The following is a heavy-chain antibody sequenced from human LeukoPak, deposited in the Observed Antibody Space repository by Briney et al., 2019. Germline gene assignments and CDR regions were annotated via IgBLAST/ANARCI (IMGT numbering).Heavy chain of an antibody. CDR1: GYTFTSYG. Sequence: ASVKVSCKASGYTFTSYGISWVRQAPGQGLEWMGWISAYNGNTNYAQKFQGRVTMTTDTSTNTACMELRSLRSDDTAVYYCARGSTARYYYDSSGYYRGAVDYWGQGTLVTISS. CDR2: ISAYNGNT. V-gene: IGHV1-18*01. J-gene: IGHJ4*02. CDR3: ARGSTARYYYDSSGYYRGAVDY. D-gene: IGHD3-22*01.